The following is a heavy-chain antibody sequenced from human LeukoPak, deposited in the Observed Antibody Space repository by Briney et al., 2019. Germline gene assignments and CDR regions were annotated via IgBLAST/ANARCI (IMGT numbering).Heavy chain of an antibody. J-gene: IGHJ6*03. CDR2: INHSGST. CDR3: ARVRGRNYYYMDV. V-gene: IGHV4-34*01. CDR1: GGSFSGDY. Sequence: SETLSLTCAVYGGSFSGDYWSWIRQPPGKGLEWIGEINHSGSTNNNPSLKSRVTISLDTSKNQFSLKLSSVTAADTAVYYCARVRGRNYYYMDVWGKGTTVTISS.